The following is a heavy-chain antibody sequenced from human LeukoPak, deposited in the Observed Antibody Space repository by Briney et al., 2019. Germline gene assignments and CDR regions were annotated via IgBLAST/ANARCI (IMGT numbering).Heavy chain of an antibody. Sequence: RTGGSLRLSCAASGFTFSSYDMSWVRQAPGKGLEWVSAISGSGGSTYYADSVKGRFTISRDNSKNTLYLQMNSLRAEDTAVSYCAKDGSSVAGIFGWPAPSYYYFDYWGQGTLVTVSS. CDR3: AKDGSSVAGIFGWPAPSYYYFDY. CDR2: ISGSGGST. CDR1: GFTFSSYD. D-gene: IGHD6-19*01. J-gene: IGHJ4*02. V-gene: IGHV3-23*01.